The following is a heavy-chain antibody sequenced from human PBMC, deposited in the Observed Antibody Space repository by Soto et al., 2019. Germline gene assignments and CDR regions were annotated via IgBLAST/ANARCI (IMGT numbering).Heavy chain of an antibody. CDR1: GGSISSGGYY. CDR2: IYYSGST. Sequence: SETLSLTCTVSGGSISSGGYYWSWIRQHPGKGLEWIGYIYYSGSTYYNPSLKSRVTISVDTSKNQFSLKLSSVTAADTAVYYCAREKSVKSSSWYYYYGMDVWGQGTTVTVSS. D-gene: IGHD6-13*01. J-gene: IGHJ6*02. V-gene: IGHV4-31*03. CDR3: AREKSVKSSSWYYYYGMDV.